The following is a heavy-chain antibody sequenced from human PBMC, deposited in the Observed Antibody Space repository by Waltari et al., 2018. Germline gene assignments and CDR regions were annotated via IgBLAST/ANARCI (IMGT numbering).Heavy chain of an antibody. D-gene: IGHD6-13*01. Sequence: EVQLVESGGALVQPGGSLRLSCAASGFILSNYWMTWVRQAPGRGLEWVASIKQLGNEKNYGDSVRGRFTISRDDAKKSVYLELNSLRADDTAVYYCARDLRSWPYYLDYWGQGTLVTVST. V-gene: IGHV3-7*01. CDR2: IKQLGNEK. CDR3: ARDLRSWPYYLDY. J-gene: IGHJ4*02. CDR1: GFILSNYW.